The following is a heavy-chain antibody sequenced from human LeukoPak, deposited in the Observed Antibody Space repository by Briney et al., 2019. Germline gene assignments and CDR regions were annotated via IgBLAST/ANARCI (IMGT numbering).Heavy chain of an antibody. CDR1: GFTFGDHA. CDR2: IRNKLYGGTS. J-gene: IGHJ4*02. V-gene: IGHV3-49*04. Sequence: PGGSLRLSCAASGFTFGDHAMSWVRQAPGKGLEWVGFIRNKLYGGTSEYAASVKGRFTISRDDSKSIAYLQMNSLKTQDTAMYYCTRVDYYSTSAFFDYWGQGTLVTASS. CDR3: TRVDYYSTSAFFDY. D-gene: IGHD2-21*01.